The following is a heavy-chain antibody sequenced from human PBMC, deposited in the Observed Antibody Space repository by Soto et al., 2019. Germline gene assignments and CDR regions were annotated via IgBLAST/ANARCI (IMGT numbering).Heavy chain of an antibody. V-gene: IGHV1-69*01. CDR2: IIPIFGTA. Sequence: QVQVVQSGAEVKKPGSSVKVSCKASGGTFSSYAISWVRQAPGQGLEWMGGIIPIFGTANYAQKFQGRVTITADESTSTAYMEPSRLRSEDTAVYYCARRVTQGPWFGVFWGQGTLVTVSS. CDR3: ARRVTQGPWFGVF. CDR1: GGTFSSYA. J-gene: IGHJ4*02. D-gene: IGHD3-10*01.